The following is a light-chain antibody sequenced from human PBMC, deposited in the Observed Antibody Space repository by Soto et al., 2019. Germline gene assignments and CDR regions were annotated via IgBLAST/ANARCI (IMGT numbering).Light chain of an antibody. Sequence: QAVVTQPPSASGTPGQRVTISCSGSSSNIGSNSVNWYHQLPGTAPKLLMYGNDQRPSGVPDRFSGSKSDTSASLAISGLQSEDEADYYCATWDDSVSAWVFGGGTKLTVL. CDR2: GND. CDR1: SSNIGSNS. J-gene: IGLJ3*02. V-gene: IGLV1-44*01. CDR3: ATWDDSVSAWV.